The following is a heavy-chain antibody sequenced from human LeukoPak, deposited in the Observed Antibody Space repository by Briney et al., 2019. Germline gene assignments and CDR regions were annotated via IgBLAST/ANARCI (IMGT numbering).Heavy chain of an antibody. J-gene: IGHJ6*03. Sequence: GESLKISCKGSGYSFTSYWIGWVRQMPGKGLEWMGIVYPGDSDTRYSPSFQGQVTISADKSISTAYLQWSSLKASDTAMYYCARGGISGIYNFYYYMDVWGKGTTVTVSS. CDR1: GYSFTSYW. V-gene: IGHV5-51*01. D-gene: IGHD5-12*01. CDR2: VYPGDSDT. CDR3: ARGGISGIYNFYYYMDV.